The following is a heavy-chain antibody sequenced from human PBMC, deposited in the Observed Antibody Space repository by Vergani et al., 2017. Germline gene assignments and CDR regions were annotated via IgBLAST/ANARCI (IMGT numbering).Heavy chain of an antibody. CDR3: ARGTAGAQNISYYGMDV. D-gene: IGHD2/OR15-2a*01. CDR1: GFTFSSFS. Sequence: EVQLVESGGGLVKPGGSLRLSCAASGFTFSSFSMHWVRQGPGKGLEWVSSITSSSSYIYYADSVKGRFTISRDSAKSSLYLQMNSLRAEDTAVYYCARGTAGAQNISYYGMDVWGQGTTVTVFS. J-gene: IGHJ6*02. V-gene: IGHV3-21*02. CDR2: ITSSSSYI.